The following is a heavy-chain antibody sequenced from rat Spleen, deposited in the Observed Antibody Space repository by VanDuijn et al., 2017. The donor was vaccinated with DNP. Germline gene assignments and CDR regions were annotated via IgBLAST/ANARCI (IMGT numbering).Heavy chain of an antibody. CDR2: MWSGGGT. CDR1: GFSLTDYN. CDR3: GRDAIDY. D-gene: IGHD1-2*01. J-gene: IGHJ3*01. Sequence: EVQLKESGSGLVQPSQTLSLTCTVSGFSLTDYNVHWVRQPPGKGLEWMGVMWSGGGTAYNSTLKSRLTITRDTSKSQFFLKLSNLKTEDTATYYCGRDAIDYWGQGTLVTVSS. V-gene: IGHV2S63*01.